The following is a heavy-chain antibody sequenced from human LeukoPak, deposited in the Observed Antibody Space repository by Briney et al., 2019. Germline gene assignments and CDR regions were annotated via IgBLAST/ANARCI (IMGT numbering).Heavy chain of an antibody. CDR2: IIPIFGTA. Sequence: SVKVSCKASGGTFSSYANSWVRQAPGQGLEWLGGIIPIFGTANYAQKFQGRVTITADESTSTAYMELSSLRSEDTAVYYCASPYYDFWSGYSGWFDPWGQGTLVTVSS. J-gene: IGHJ5*02. CDR1: GGTFSSYA. V-gene: IGHV1-69*01. D-gene: IGHD3-3*01. CDR3: ASPYYDFWSGYSGWFDP.